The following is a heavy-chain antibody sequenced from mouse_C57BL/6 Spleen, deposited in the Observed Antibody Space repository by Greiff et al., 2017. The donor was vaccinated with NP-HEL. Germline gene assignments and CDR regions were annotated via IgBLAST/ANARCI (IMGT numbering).Heavy chain of an antibody. J-gene: IGHJ4*01. CDR1: GYTFTSYW. Sequence: QVQLQQPGAELVKPGASVKLSCKASGYTFTSYWMHWVKQRPGRGLEWIGRIDPNSGGTKYNEKFKSKATLTVDKPSSTAYMQLSSLTSEDSAVYYCARCPITTVVATDARDYWGQGTSVTVSS. V-gene: IGHV1-72*01. D-gene: IGHD1-1*01. CDR2: IDPNSGGT. CDR3: ARCPITTVVATDARDY.